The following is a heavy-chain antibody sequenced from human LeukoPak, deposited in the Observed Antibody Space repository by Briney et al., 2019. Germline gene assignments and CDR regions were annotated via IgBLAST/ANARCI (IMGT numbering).Heavy chain of an antibody. J-gene: IGHJ4*02. Sequence: EASVKVSCKASGYTFTIYGISWVRQAPGQGLEWMGWISAYNGNTNYAQKLQGRVTMTTDTSTSTAYMELRSLRSDDTAVYYCARGLWFGESASFDYWGQGTLVTVSS. D-gene: IGHD3-10*01. CDR1: GYTFTIYG. V-gene: IGHV1-18*01. CDR3: ARGLWFGESASFDY. CDR2: ISAYNGNT.